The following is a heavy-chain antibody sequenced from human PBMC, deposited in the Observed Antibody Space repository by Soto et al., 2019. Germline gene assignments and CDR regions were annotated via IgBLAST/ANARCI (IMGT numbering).Heavy chain of an antibody. Sequence: PSETLSLTCTVSGGSISSGGYYWSWIRQHPGKGLEWIGYIYYSGSTYYNPSLKSRVTISVDTPKNQFSLKLSSVTAADTAVYYCARHISGYDTRSYYYGMDVWGQGTTVTVSS. CDR2: IYYSGST. CDR1: GGSISSGGYY. V-gene: IGHV4-31*03. D-gene: IGHD5-12*01. J-gene: IGHJ6*02. CDR3: ARHISGYDTRSYYYGMDV.